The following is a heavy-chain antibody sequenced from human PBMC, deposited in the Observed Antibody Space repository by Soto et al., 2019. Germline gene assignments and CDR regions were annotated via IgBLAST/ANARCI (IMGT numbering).Heavy chain of an antibody. V-gene: IGHV1-69*02. J-gene: IGHJ6*02. CDR1: GGTFSSYT. Sequence: ASVKVSCKASGGTFSSYTISWVRQAPGQGLEWMGRIIPILGIANYAQKFQGRVTITADKSTSTAYMELSSLRSEDTAVYYCARVRCSSTSCDIFGDYYYYYGMDVWGQGTTVTVSS. CDR2: IIPILGIA. CDR3: ARVRCSSTSCDIFGDYYYYYGMDV. D-gene: IGHD2-2*01.